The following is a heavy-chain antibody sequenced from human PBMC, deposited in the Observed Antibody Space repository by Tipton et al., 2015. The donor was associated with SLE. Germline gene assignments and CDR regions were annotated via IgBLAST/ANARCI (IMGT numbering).Heavy chain of an antibody. Sequence: TLSLTCTVSGVSIRTPTYYWGWIRQPPGKGLECIGTISHSGNTYSHTSLESRVTISVDTSQNQFSMSLSSVSAADTAVYYCARKELSTMRDYWGQGTLVTVSS. V-gene: IGHV4-39*07. D-gene: IGHD5-24*01. J-gene: IGHJ4*02. CDR3: ARKELSTMRDY. CDR2: ISHSGNT. CDR1: GVSIRTPTYY.